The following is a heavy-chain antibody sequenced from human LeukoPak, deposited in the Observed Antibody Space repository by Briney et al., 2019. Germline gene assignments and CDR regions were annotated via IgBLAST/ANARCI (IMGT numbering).Heavy chain of an antibody. CDR3: AKAPLGDGYGMDV. CDR2: ISYDGSNK. D-gene: IGHD3-16*01. Sequence: GGSLRLSCAASGFTFSSYGMHWDRQAPGKGLEWVAVISYDGSNKYYADSVKGRFTISRDNSKNTLYLQMNSLRAEDTAVYYCAKAPLGDGYGMDVWGQGTTVTVSS. CDR1: GFTFSSYG. V-gene: IGHV3-30*18. J-gene: IGHJ6*02.